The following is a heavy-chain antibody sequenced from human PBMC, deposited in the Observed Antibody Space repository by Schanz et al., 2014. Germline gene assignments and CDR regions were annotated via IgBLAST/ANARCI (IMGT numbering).Heavy chain of an antibody. Sequence: VQLLDSGGGLVQPGGSLRLSCAASGFTFSTYAMSWVRQAPGKGLEWVAVISYDGRNKYYADSVKGRFTISRDNAKNSMYLHMKSLRGEDTAVYYCARDNYYGSGSCAYWGQGTLVTVSS. CDR1: GFTFSTYA. V-gene: IGHV3-30-3*01. CDR2: ISYDGRNK. CDR3: ARDNYYGSGSCAY. J-gene: IGHJ4*02. D-gene: IGHD3-10*01.